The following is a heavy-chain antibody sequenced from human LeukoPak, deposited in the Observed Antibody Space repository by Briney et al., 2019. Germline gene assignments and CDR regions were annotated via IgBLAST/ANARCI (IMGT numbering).Heavy chain of an antibody. CDR1: GDSVSSTIHY. Sequence: SETLSLICSVSGDSVSSTIHYWGWIRQPPGKGLEWIGSIYYSGSTYYNPSLQSRVTISVDTSKNQFSLKLDSVTAADTAVYYYVREARIQLGWFDPWGQGTLVTVSS. D-gene: IGHD5-18*01. CDR2: IYYSGST. J-gene: IGHJ5*02. CDR3: VREARIQLGWFDP. V-gene: IGHV4-39*07.